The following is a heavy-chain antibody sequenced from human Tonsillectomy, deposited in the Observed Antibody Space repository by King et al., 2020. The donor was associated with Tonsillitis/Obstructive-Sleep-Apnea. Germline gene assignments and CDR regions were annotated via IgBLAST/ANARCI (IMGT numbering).Heavy chain of an antibody. D-gene: IGHD1-14*01. CDR1: GFTFSSYW. Sequence: VQLVESGGGLVQPGGSLRLSCAASGFTFSSYWMYWVRQTPGKGLEWVANIKLDGSEKYYGDSVKGRFTISRDNAKNSLYLQMSSLRAEATGVYYCARDKTGGWYFDVWGRGTLVTVSS. V-gene: IGHV3-7*03. J-gene: IGHJ2*01. CDR2: IKLDGSEK. CDR3: ARDKTGGWYFDV.